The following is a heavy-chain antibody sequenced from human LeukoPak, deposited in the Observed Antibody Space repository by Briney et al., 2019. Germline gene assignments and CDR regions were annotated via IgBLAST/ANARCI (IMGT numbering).Heavy chain of an antibody. Sequence: PGGSLRLSCTSSGFTFRTYGMHWVRQAPGKGLEWVTFIGYDGSKTDYIDSVKGRFTISRDNAKNSLYLQMNSLRPEDTALYYCATNGGGNSGYGNFDYWGQGTLVTVSS. V-gene: IGHV3-30*02. CDR1: GFTFRTYG. J-gene: IGHJ4*02. CDR2: IGYDGSKT. CDR3: ATNGGGNSGYGNFDY. D-gene: IGHD5-12*01.